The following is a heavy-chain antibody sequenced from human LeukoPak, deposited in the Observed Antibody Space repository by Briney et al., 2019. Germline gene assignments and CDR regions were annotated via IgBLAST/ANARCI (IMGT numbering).Heavy chain of an antibody. V-gene: IGHV3-21*01. D-gene: IGHD2-2*02. CDR3: ATLVVPAAIMDIDY. CDR2: ISSSSSYI. CDR1: GFTFSSYS. Sequence: GGSLRLSCAASGFTFSSYSMNWVRQAPGKGLEWVSSISSSSSYIYYADSVKGRFTISRDNAKNSLYLQMNSLRAEDTAVYYCATLVVPAAIMDIDYWGQGTLVTVSS. J-gene: IGHJ4*02.